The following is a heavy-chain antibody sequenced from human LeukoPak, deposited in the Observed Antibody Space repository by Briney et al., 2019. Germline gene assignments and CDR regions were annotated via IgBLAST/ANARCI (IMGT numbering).Heavy chain of an antibody. CDR2: ISGSGGST. Sequence: LGGSLRLSCAASGFTFSSYAMSWVRQAPGKGLEWVSAISGSGGSTYYADSVKGRFTISRDNSKNTLYLQMNSLRAEDTAVYYCAKGRYSSSGYYFDHWGQGTLVTVSS. J-gene: IGHJ4*02. V-gene: IGHV3-23*01. CDR1: GFTFSSYA. D-gene: IGHD6-6*01. CDR3: AKGRYSSSGYYFDH.